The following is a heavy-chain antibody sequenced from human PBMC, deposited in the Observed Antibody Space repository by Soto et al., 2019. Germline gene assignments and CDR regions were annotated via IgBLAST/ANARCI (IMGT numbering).Heavy chain of an antibody. CDR2: ISSNGGST. CDR3: ARGGLYCSSTSCYPRF. CDR1: GFTFSSYA. J-gene: IGHJ4*02. Sequence: GGSLRLSCAASGFTFSSYAMHWVRQAPGKGLEYVSAISSNGGSTYYANSVKGRFTISRDNSKNTLYLQMGSLRAEDMAVYYCARGGLYCSSTSCYPRFWGQGTLVTVSS. D-gene: IGHD2-2*01. V-gene: IGHV3-64*01.